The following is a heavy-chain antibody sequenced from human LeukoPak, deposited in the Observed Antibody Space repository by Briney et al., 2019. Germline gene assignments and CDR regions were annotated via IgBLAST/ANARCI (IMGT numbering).Heavy chain of an antibody. J-gene: IGHJ4*02. CDR3: ARAPLYSSGWYLPLDY. D-gene: IGHD6-19*01. CDR1: GGTFSSYA. CDR2: IIPIFGTA. V-gene: IGHV1-69*06. Sequence: ASVKVSCKASGGTFSSYAISWVRQAPGQGLEWMGGIIPIFGTANYAQKFQGRVTITADKSTSTAYMELSSLRSEDTAVYYCARAPLYSSGWYLPLDYWGQGTLVTVSS.